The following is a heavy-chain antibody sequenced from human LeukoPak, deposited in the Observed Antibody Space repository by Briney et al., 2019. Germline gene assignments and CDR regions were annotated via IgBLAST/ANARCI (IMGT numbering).Heavy chain of an antibody. D-gene: IGHD1-26*01. J-gene: IGHJ4*02. CDR1: GFTFSDYY. CDR3: ARGYFSGSSTPFDY. Sequence: GGSLRLSCAASGFTFSDYYMSWIRQAPGKGLEWISYISSSSGYTNYADSVKGRFTISRDNAKNSLYLQMNSLRAEDTAVYYCARGYFSGSSTPFDYWGQGTLVTVSS. V-gene: IGHV3-11*05. CDR2: ISSSSGYT.